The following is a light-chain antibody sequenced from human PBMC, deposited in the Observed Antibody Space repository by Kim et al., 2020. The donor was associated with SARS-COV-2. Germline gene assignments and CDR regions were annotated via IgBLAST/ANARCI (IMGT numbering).Light chain of an antibody. CDR1: QSVSSNY. J-gene: IGKJ1*01. CDR2: GAS. V-gene: IGKV3-20*01. Sequence: IVLTQSPGTLSLSPGERATLSCRASQSVSSNYLAWYQQKPGQAPRLLIHGASSRATGIPDRFSGSGSGTDFTLTISRLEPEDFAVYSCQQHGSSPWTFGQGTKVDIK. CDR3: QQHGSSPWT.